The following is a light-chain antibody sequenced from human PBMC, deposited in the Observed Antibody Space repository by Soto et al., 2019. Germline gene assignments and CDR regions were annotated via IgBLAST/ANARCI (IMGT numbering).Light chain of an antibody. CDR2: QAS. V-gene: IGKV1-5*03. CDR1: QSISVW. Sequence: IQMTQSPSTLSASVGDRVTSTCRASQSISVWLAWYQQKPEKAPNLLIYQASRLESGVPSRFSGSGSGTEFTLTISSLQPDDFATYYCQQHQTYSTFGQGTKVDI. CDR3: QQHQTYST. J-gene: IGKJ1*01.